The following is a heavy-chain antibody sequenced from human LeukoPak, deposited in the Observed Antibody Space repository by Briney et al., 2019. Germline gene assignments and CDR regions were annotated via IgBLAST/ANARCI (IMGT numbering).Heavy chain of an antibody. CDR1: GYTFTGYY. J-gene: IGHJ3*02. V-gene: IGHV1-2*02. CDR3: ASPHMITFGGVIVSDAFDI. CDR2: INPNSGGT. D-gene: IGHD3-16*02. Sequence: GASVKVSCKASGYTFTGYYMHWVRQAPGQGLEWMGWINPNSGGTNYAQKFQGRVTMTRDTSISTAYMELSRLRSDDTAVYYCASPHMITFGGVIVSDAFDIWGQGTMVTVSS.